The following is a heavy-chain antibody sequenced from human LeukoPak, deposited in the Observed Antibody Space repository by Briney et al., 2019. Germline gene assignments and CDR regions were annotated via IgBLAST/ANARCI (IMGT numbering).Heavy chain of an antibody. V-gene: IGHV3-49*03. CDR1: GFAFGDYA. CDR2: IRSKAYGGTT. J-gene: IGHJ4*02. Sequence: GGSLRLPCTASGFAFGDYAMSWFRQAPGKGLEWVGFIRSKAYGGTTECAAPVKGRFTISRDDSKSIAYLQMNSLKTEDTAVYYCTSGIQLWLLPGSVDYWGQGTLVTVSS. CDR3: TSGIQLWLLPGSVDY. D-gene: IGHD5-18*01.